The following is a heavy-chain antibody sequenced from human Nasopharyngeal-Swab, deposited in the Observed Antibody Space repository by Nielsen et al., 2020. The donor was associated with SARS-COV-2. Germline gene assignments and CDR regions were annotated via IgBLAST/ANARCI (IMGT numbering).Heavy chain of an antibody. CDR2: VSAYNGNT. J-gene: IGHJ4*02. CDR1: GYTFTSYG. V-gene: IGHV1-18*01. Sequence: ASVKVSCKASGYTFTSYGISWVRKAPGQGLEWMGWVSAYNGNTNYAQKLQGRVTMTTDTSTSTAYMELRSLRSDDTAVYYCARDLEHTYYDYACGSYRPFDYWGQGTLVTVSS. D-gene: IGHD3-16*02. CDR3: ARDLEHTYYDYACGSYRPFDY.